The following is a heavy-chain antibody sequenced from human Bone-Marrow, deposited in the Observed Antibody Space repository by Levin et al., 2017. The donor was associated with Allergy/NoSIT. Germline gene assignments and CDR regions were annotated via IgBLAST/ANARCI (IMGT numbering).Heavy chain of an antibody. D-gene: IGHD1-14*01. CDR1: GGTFTSYA. CDR3: ATGSTYYWGWFDP. Sequence: RASVKVSCKASGGTFTSYAISWVRQAPGQGLEWMGGIIPMFDTTNYAQKFQGRVTITADESTRTAYMELNSLRSEDTAVYYCATGSTYYWGWFDPWGQGTLVTVSS. J-gene: IGHJ5*02. V-gene: IGHV1-69*13. CDR2: IIPMFDTT.